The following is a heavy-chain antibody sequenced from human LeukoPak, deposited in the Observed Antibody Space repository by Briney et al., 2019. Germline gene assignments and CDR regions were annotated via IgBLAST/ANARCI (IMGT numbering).Heavy chain of an antibody. CDR2: INPNSGGT. Sequence: ASVKVSCKASGYTFSNFGMNWVRQAPGQGLEWMGWINPNSGGTNYAQNFQGRVTMTRDTSISTAYMELNRLSSDDTAVYYCARDRGIAVAGRPLDYWGQGTLVTVSS. D-gene: IGHD6-19*01. J-gene: IGHJ4*02. CDR3: ARDRGIAVAGRPLDY. V-gene: IGHV1-2*02. CDR1: GYTFSNFG.